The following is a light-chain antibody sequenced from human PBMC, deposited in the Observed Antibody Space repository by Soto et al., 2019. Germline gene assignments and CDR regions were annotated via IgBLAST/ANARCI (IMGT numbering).Light chain of an antibody. CDR2: DVS. CDR1: TNDIGAYHF. V-gene: IGLV2-14*01. CDR3: TSYTTVSTWYVI. Sequence: QSVLTQPASVSGSPGQSVTISCTGTTNDIGAYHFVSWYQLHPGKAPKLLIFDVSSRPSGVSARFSGSKSGTTASLTISGLQAEDEADYFCTSYTTVSTWYVIFGGGTKLT. J-gene: IGLJ2*01.